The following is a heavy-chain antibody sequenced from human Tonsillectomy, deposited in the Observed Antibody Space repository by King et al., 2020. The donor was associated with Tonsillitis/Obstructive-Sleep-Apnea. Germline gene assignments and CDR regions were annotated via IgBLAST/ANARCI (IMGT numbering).Heavy chain of an antibody. J-gene: IGHJ4*02. D-gene: IGHD3-10*01. CDR2: IYSGGST. CDR1: GFTVSSNY. CDR3: ARDQGNGRFGEPFDY. V-gene: IGHV3-66*01. Sequence: QLVQSGGGLVQPGGSLRLSCAASGFTVSSNYMSWVRQAPGKGLEWVSVIYSGGSTYYADSVKGRFTISRDHSKNTLYLQMNSLRAEDTAVYYCARDQGNGRFGEPFDYWGQGTLVTVSS.